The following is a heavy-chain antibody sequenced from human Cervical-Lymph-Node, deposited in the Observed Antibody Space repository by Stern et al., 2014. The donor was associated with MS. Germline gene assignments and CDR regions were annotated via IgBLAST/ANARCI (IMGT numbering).Heavy chain of an antibody. D-gene: IGHD3-16*01. CDR2: IRPMFGIA. J-gene: IGHJ4*02. Sequence: HVQLVQSGAEMRKPGSSVRVSCKASGGIFSNSVIIWLRQAPGQGLEWMGGIRPMFGIANYAQRFQGSVTITADESTSTVYMGLTSLRSEDTAVYYCARERDNSYAFDSWGQGTLVTVSS. CDR3: ARERDNSYAFDS. V-gene: IGHV1-69*01. CDR1: GGIFSNSV.